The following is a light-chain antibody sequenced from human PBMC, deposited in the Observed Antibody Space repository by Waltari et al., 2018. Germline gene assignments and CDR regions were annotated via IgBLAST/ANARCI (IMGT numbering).Light chain of an antibody. CDR2: KAS. J-gene: IGKJ1*01. CDR3: QQYYTYWT. V-gene: IGKV1-5*03. CDR1: QPIITW. Sequence: DIQMTQSPSTLAASVGDRVTITCRASQPIITWLAWYQQKPGKAPKLLIYKASSLESGVPSRFSGSGAGTEFSLTISSLQPDDSATYYCQQYYTYWTFGQGTKVDIK.